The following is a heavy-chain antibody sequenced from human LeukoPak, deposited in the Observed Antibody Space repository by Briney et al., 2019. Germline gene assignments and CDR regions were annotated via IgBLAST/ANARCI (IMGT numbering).Heavy chain of an antibody. CDR1: GFTFNDYA. CDR2: ISWDSGNT. CDR3: AKGPGAAVGKRYIQH. D-gene: IGHD6-13*01. V-gene: IGHV3-43D*03. Sequence: PGGSLRLSCAASGFTFNDYAMHWVRQAPGKGLEWVSLISWDSGNTYYADSVKGRFTISRDNSKNSLSLQMNSLRAEDTALNYCAKGPGAAVGKRYIQHWGQGTLVTVSS. J-gene: IGHJ1*01.